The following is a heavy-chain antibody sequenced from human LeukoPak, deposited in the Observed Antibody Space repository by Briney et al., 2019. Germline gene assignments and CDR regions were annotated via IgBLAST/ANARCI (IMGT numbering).Heavy chain of an antibody. J-gene: IGHJ4*02. V-gene: IGHV1-24*01. Sequence: ASVKVSCKVSGYTLTELSMHWVRQAPGKGLEWTGGFDPEDGETIYAQKFQGRVTMTEDTSTDTAYMELSSLRSEDTAVYYCATYSKLYESGRLVFGHWGQGTLVTVSS. CDR3: ATYSKLYESGRLVFGH. CDR1: GYTLTELS. D-gene: IGHD3-9*01. CDR2: FDPEDGET.